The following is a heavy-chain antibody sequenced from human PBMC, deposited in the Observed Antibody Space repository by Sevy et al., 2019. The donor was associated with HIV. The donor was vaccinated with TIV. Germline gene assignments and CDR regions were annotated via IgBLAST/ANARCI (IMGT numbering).Heavy chain of an antibody. Sequence: GGSLRLSCAASGFIFSTYNMNWVRQAPGEGLEWVSSISSSGTKTYYAESVKGRFTISRDNAKNSLFLQMNSLRAEDTALYYCARDLFWSDYSSRNWFDPWGQGILVTVSS. J-gene: IGHJ5*02. CDR1: GFIFSTYN. CDR2: ISSSGTKT. CDR3: ARDLFWSDYSSRNWFDP. D-gene: IGHD3-3*01. V-gene: IGHV3-21*01.